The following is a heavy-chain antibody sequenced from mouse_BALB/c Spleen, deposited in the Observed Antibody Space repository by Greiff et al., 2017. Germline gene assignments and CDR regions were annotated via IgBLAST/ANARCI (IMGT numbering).Heavy chain of an antibody. V-gene: IGHV1-20*02. J-gene: IGHJ3*01. CDR2: INPYNGDT. CDR1: GYSFTGYF. Sequence: VQLQQSGPELVKPGASVKISCKASGYSFTGYFMNWVMQSHGKSLEWIGRINPYNGDTFYNQKFKGKATLTVDKSSSTAHMELRSLASEDSAVYYCARATVKETWFAYWGQGTLVTVSA. D-gene: IGHD1-1*01. CDR3: ARATVKETWFAY.